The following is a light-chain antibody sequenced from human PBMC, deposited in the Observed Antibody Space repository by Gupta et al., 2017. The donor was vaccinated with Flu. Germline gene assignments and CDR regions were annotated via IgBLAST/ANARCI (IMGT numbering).Light chain of an antibody. Sequence: SHELTHPTSVPVPPGQTARNTCSGDKLGDKDACWYQQKPGQPTVLVIYQNSKRPSGILGRFAGSNSGNTATLTISVTQAMDEADYCCQARNSSTVVFGGGTKLTVL. CDR1: KLGDKD. CDR3: QARNSSTVV. CDR2: QNS. J-gene: IGLJ2*01. V-gene: IGLV3-1*01.